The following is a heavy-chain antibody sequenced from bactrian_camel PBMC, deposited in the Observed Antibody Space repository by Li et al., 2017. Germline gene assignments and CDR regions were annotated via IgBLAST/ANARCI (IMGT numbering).Heavy chain of an antibody. Sequence: VQLVESGGGSVETGGSVRLSCVASGTLYAGIPMAWFRRVTEKKREGVAAIDSDGSISYTDSVKGRFTISQDNAKNTLYLQMNSLKPEDTAKYYCAAAIGGLILITGARGPRSPSP. J-gene: IGHJ4*01. V-gene: IGHV3S53*01. D-gene: IGHD5*01. CDR3: AAAIGGLILIT. CDR1: GTLYAGIP. CDR2: IDSDGSI.